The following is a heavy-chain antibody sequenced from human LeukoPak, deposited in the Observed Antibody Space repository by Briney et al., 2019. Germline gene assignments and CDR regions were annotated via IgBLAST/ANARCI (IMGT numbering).Heavy chain of an antibody. D-gene: IGHD2-2*01. V-gene: IGHV4-39*01. CDR2: IYYSGST. Sequence: PSETLSLTCTVSGGSISSSSYFWGWIRQPPGKGLEWIGSIYYSGSTFYNPSLKSRVTISVDTSKNQFSLKVRSVTAADTAVYYCARFKSGPGCSSASCTDFDYWGQGTLVTVSS. CDR1: GGSISSSSYF. CDR3: ARFKSGPGCSSASCTDFDY. J-gene: IGHJ4*02.